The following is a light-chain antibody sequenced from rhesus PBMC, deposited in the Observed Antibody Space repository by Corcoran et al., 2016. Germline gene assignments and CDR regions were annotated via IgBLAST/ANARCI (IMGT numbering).Light chain of an antibody. CDR3: QHNYDTPLT. Sequence: DIQMTQSPSSLSASVGDRVTITCRESENLNNYLNWYQQKTGKAPMLLVYKASNLKSGVPSRLSGSGSWTDYTYTISSLQYEDFPTYCCQHNYDTPLTFGPVTKLDIK. V-gene: IGKV1-74*01. CDR1: ENLNNY. J-gene: IGKJ3*01. CDR2: KAS.